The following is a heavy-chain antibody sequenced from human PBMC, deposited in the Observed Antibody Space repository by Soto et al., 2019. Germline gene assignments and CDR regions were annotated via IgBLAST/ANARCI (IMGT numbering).Heavy chain of an antibody. Sequence: SLRLSCAASGFTFSSYAMHWVRQAPGKGLEWVAVISYDGSNKYYADSVKGRFTISRDNSKNTLYLQMNSLRAEDTAVYYCARVYDNLLSRDDAFDIWGQGTMVTVSS. CDR3: ARVYDNLLSRDDAFDI. J-gene: IGHJ3*02. V-gene: IGHV3-30-3*01. CDR1: GFTFSSYA. CDR2: ISYDGSNK. D-gene: IGHD3-10*01.